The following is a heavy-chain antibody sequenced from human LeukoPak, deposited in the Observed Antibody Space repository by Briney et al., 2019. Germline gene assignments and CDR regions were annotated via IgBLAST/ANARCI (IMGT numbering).Heavy chain of an antibody. J-gene: IGHJ4*02. Sequence: SETLSLTCTVSGGSISSYYWSWIRQPPGKGLEWIGYIYYSGSTNYNPSLKSRVTISVDTSKNQFSLKLSSVTAADTAMYYCARDLGYCSGGSCYQSLGYWGQGTLVTVSS. CDR3: ARDLGYCSGGSCYQSLGY. CDR1: GGSISSYY. V-gene: IGHV4-59*01. D-gene: IGHD2-15*01. CDR2: IYYSGST.